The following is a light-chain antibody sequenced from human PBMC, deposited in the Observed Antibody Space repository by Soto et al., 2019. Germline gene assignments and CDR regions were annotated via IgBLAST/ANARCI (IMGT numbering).Light chain of an antibody. J-gene: IGKJ2*01. CDR2: GAS. Sequence: EIVLTQSPGTLSLSPGGRATLSCRASQSVSRSYLAWYQQKPGQAPKLLIYGASSRATGIPDRFSGSGFGTDFTLTISRLEPEDFAVYYCQQYGSSPYTFGQRTKLEIK. CDR1: QSVSRSY. V-gene: IGKV3-20*01. CDR3: QQYGSSPYT.